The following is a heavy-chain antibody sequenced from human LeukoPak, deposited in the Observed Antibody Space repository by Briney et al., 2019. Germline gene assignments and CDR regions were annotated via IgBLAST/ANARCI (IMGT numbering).Heavy chain of an antibody. CDR3: ARGGRDYGDPRFDP. Sequence: GASVEVSCKASGYTFTSYYMHWVRQAPGQGLEWMGIINPSGGRTSYAQKFQGRVTMTRDTSTRTIYIELYSLRSDDTAVYYCARGGRDYGDPRFDPWGQGTLVTVSS. D-gene: IGHD4-17*01. J-gene: IGHJ5*02. CDR2: INPSGGRT. CDR1: GYTFTSYY. V-gene: IGHV1-46*01.